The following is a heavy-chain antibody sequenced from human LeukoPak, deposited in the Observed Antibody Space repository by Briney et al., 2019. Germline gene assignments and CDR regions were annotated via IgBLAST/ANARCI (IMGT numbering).Heavy chain of an antibody. D-gene: IGHD1-7*01. CDR2: IYYSGST. J-gene: IGHJ3*02. Sequence: KSSETLSLTCTVSGGSISSSSYYWGWIRQPPGKGLEWIGSIYYSGSTYYNPSLKSRVTISGDTSKNQFSLKLRAATAADSAVFYCARHKSGTTGDGAFDIWSQGTMVIVSS. CDR1: GGSISSSSYY. CDR3: ARHKSGTTGDGAFDI. V-gene: IGHV4-39*01.